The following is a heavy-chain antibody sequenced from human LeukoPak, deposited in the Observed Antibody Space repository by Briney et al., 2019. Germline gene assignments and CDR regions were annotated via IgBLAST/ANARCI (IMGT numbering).Heavy chain of an antibody. CDR2: IFFSGTT. CDR3: ARVGSGGACFDF. D-gene: IGHD6-19*01. J-gene: IGHJ4*02. V-gene: IGHV4-59*01. CDR1: SVSLTNYY. Sequence: SETLSLTCTVSSVSLTNYYWSWIRQPPGKGLEWIGYIFFSGTTNYNPSLKSRVTISVDTSKNQFSLKMTSVTAADTAVYFCARVGSGGACFDFWGQGTLFTVSS.